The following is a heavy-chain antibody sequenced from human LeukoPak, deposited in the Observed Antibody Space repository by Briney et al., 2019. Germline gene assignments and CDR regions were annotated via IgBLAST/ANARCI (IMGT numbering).Heavy chain of an antibody. CDR3: ATGERMVRGDGVDY. V-gene: IGHV6-1*01. Sequence: SQTLSLTCAISGDSVSSNSAAWNWIRQSPSRGLEWLGRTYYRSKWYNDYAVSVKSRITINPDTSKNQFSLQLNSVTPEDTAVYFCATGERMVRGDGVDYWGQGTLVTVSS. D-gene: IGHD3-10*01. CDR2: TYYRSKWYN. CDR1: GDSVSSNSAA. J-gene: IGHJ4*02.